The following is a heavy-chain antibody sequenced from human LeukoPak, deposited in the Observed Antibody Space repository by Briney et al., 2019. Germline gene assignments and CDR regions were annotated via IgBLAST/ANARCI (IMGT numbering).Heavy chain of an antibody. CDR3: ARPLYNSWDRFDP. CDR1: GASISSSSRADYFS. CDR2: IDYSGHT. Sequence: SETLSLTCTVSGASISSSSRADYFSRGWIRQAPGKGLEWIGSIDYSGHTYYNPSLKTRATISVDTPKNQFSLSLRSVTAADTAVYYCARPLYNSWDRFDPWGQGTLITVS. J-gene: IGHJ5*02. V-gene: IGHV4-39*01. D-gene: IGHD3-16*01.